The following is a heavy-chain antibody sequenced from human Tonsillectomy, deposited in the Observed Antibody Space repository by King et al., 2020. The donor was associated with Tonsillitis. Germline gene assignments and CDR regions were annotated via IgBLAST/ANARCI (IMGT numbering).Heavy chain of an antibody. J-gene: IGHJ6*02. V-gene: IGHV3-11*01. D-gene: IGHD2/OR15-2a*01. CDR2: ISSTGTNM. CDR3: ARASYYFASVGNPASDYSYYGMDV. Sequence: VQLVESGGGLVRPGGSLRLSCEASGFMFSDYYMTWIRQAPGKGLEWISSISSTGTNMYYADSAKGRFTISRDNAKNSMFLQMNTLRAEDTAVYYCARASYYFASVGNPASDYSYYGMDVWGQGTTVTVSS. CDR1: GFMFSDYY.